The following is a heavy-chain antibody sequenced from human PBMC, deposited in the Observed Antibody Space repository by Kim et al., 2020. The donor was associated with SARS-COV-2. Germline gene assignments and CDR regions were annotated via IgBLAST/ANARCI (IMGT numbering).Heavy chain of an antibody. J-gene: IGHJ6*02. CDR2: ISGSSSYL. V-gene: IGHV3-21*01. Sequence: GGSLRLSCAASGFTFSNFDMNWVRQAPGKGLEWVSSISGSSSYLFYADSLKGRFTISRDNAKNSLFLQMDSLRAEDTAVYYCAKARGVGRRTMDVWGQGTSVTVSS. CDR1: GFTFSNFD. CDR3: AKARGVGRRTMDV.